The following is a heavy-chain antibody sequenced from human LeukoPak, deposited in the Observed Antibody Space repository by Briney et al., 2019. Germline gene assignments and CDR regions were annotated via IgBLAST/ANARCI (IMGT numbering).Heavy chain of an antibody. CDR3: AKRDTSGYYFFDY. V-gene: IGHV3-23*01. Sequence: GGSLRLSCAASGIAFSSNAMSWVRQTPGKGLEWVSSISSSGDITSYADSVKGRFTISRDKSKNTLYLQMNSLRAEDTAVYYCAKRDTSGYYFFDYWGQGTLVTVSS. J-gene: IGHJ4*02. CDR1: GIAFSSNA. CDR2: ISSSGDIT. D-gene: IGHD3-22*01.